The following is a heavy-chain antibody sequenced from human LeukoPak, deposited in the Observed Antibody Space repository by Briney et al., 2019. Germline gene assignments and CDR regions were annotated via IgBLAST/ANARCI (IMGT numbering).Heavy chain of an antibody. CDR2: INPSAGIT. V-gene: IGHV1-46*01. D-gene: IGHD3-22*01. CDR1: GYTFTSYY. CDR3: ARSQYITMIVARLYQFDD. Sequence: GASVKVSCKASGYTFTSYYMHWVRQAPGQGLEWMGIINPSAGITTYAQKFQGRVATTKDTSTSTVYMELSSLRSEDTAVYYCARSQYITMIVARLYQFDDWGQGTLVTVSS. J-gene: IGHJ4*02.